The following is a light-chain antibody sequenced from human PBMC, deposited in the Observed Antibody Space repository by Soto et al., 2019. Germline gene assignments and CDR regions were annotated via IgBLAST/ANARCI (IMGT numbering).Light chain of an antibody. CDR1: SSNIGSNT. J-gene: IGLJ1*01. Sequence: QSVLTQPPSVSGAPGQRVTISCSGSSSNIGSNTVNWYQQLPGTAPKLLIFTNNQRPSGVPDRFSGSKSGTSGSLAISGLQSEDEADYYCAAWDDSLNGYVFGAGTKVTVL. CDR2: TNN. V-gene: IGLV1-44*01. CDR3: AAWDDSLNGYV.